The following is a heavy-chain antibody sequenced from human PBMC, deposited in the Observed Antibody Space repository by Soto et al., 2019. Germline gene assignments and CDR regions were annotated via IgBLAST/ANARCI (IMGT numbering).Heavy chain of an antibody. CDR2: ISGSGGST. V-gene: IGHV3-23*01. CDR1: GFTFSSYA. D-gene: IGHD3-22*01. Sequence: VQLLESGGGLVQPGGSLRLSCAASGFTFSSYAMSWVRQAPGKGLEWVSAISGSGGSTYYADSVKGRFTISRDNSKNTLYLQMNSLRAEDTAVYYCAKRRLRITMIEYCFDYWGQGTLVTVSS. CDR3: AKRRLRITMIEYCFDY. J-gene: IGHJ4*02.